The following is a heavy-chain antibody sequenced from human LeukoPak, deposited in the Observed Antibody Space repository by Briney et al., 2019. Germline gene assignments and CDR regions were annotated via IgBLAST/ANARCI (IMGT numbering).Heavy chain of an antibody. Sequence: ASVKVSCKVSGYTLTELSMHWVRQAPGKGLEWMGGFDPEDGETIYAQKFQGRVTMTEDTSTDTAYMELSSLRSEDTAVYYRATGPTARNYVGPGYYGMDVWGQGTTVTVSS. V-gene: IGHV1-24*01. J-gene: IGHJ6*02. CDR3: ATGPTARNYVGPGYYGMDV. CDR1: GYTLTELS. CDR2: FDPEDGET. D-gene: IGHD3-16*01.